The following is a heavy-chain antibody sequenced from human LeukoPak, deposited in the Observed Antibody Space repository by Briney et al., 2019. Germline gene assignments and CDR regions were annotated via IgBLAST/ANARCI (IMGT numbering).Heavy chain of an antibody. D-gene: IGHD3-10*01. J-gene: IGHJ5*02. Sequence: PGGSLRLSCAASGFTFSSYSMNWVRQAPGKGLEWLSSISSSSSYIYYADSVKGRFTISRDNAKNSLYLQMNSLRAEDTAVYYCARGDRSGNYYGSGSPWGQGTLVTVSS. CDR1: GFTFSSYS. CDR3: ARGDRSGNYYGSGSP. V-gene: IGHV3-21*01. CDR2: ISSSSSYI.